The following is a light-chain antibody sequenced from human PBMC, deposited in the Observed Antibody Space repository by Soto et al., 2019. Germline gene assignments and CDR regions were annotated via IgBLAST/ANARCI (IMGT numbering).Light chain of an antibody. CDR1: SSNIGNNA. V-gene: IGLV1-36*01. Sequence: QSVLTQPPSVSEAPRQRVTISCSGSSSNIGNNAVNWYQQLPGKAPQLLIYYDDLLPSGVSDRFSGSKSGTSASLAISGLQSEDEADYYCAALDDSLNGYVFGTGTKVTVL. J-gene: IGLJ1*01. CDR3: AALDDSLNGYV. CDR2: YDD.